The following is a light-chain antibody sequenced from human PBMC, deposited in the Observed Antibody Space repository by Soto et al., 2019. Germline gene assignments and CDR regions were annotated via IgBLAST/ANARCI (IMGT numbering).Light chain of an antibody. J-gene: IGLJ1*01. CDR3: CSYAGSSTL. V-gene: IGLV2-23*01. CDR2: EGS. CDR1: SSDVGSYNL. Sequence: QSALTQPASVSGSPGQSITISCTGTSSDVGSYNLVSWYQQHPGKAPILMIYEGSKRPSGVSNRFSGSKSGNTASLTISGLQAEDEADYYCCSYAGSSTLFGTGTKVTVL.